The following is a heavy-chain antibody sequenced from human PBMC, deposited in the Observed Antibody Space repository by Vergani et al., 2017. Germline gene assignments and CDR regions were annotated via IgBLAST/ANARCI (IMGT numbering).Heavy chain of an antibody. CDR2: IYYSGST. J-gene: IGHJ5*02. Sequence: QVQMQESGPGLAKHSETLSITCTVSGGYISSYYWSWIRQPPGKGLEWIGYIYYSGSTNYNPSFKSRVTISVDTSKNQFSLKLGSVTAADTAVYYCARSQVYCSSPSCLGWFDPWGQGTLVTVSS. CDR1: GGYISSYY. CDR3: ARSQVYCSSPSCLGWFDP. V-gene: IGHV4-59*01. D-gene: IGHD2-2*01.